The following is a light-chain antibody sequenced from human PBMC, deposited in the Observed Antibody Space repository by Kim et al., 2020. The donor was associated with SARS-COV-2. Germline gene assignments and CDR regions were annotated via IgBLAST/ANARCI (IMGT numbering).Light chain of an antibody. CDR1: SRGA. V-gene: IGKV3-20*01. CDR2: GAS. CDR3: LQYVDSPYT. Sequence: SRGALAWYQQKPGQAPRLLIYGASSRATGIPDRFSGSGSGTDFTLTISRLEPEDFAVFYCLQYVDSPYTFGQGTKLEIK. J-gene: IGKJ2*01.